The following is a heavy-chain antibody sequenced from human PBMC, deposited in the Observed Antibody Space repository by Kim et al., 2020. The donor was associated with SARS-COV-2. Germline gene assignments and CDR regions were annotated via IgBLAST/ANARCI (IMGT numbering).Heavy chain of an antibody. Sequence: SETLSLTCTVSGGSISSGGYYWSWIRQHPGKGLEWIGYIYYSGSTYYNPSLKSRVTISVDTSKNQFSLKLSSVTAADTAVYYCARGYSSHFDYWGQGTLVTVSS. J-gene: IGHJ4*02. CDR3: ARGYSSHFDY. CDR1: GGSISSGGYY. D-gene: IGHD5-18*01. CDR2: IYYSGST. V-gene: IGHV4-31*03.